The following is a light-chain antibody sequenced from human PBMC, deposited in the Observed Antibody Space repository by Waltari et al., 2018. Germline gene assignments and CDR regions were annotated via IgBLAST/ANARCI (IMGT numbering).Light chain of an antibody. Sequence: QLVVTQSPSASASLGALVKLTCTLSSGHSNNIIAWLQQRPEKGPRYLMKVNSDGSHIRGDEIPDRFSGSSSGAERYLTISSLQSEDEADYYCQTGGHGTWVFGGGTKLTVL. CDR1: SGHSNNI. CDR3: QTGGHGTWV. J-gene: IGLJ3*02. V-gene: IGLV4-69*01. CDR2: VNSDGSH.